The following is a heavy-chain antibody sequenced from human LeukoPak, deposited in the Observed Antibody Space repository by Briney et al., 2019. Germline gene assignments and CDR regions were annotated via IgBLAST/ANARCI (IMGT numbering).Heavy chain of an antibody. CDR3: ARGLDY. CDR1: GFIFSPYA. CDR2: ISYDGSNK. J-gene: IGHJ4*02. V-gene: IGHV3-30*04. Sequence: KSGGSLRLSCSASGFIFSPYAMHWVRQAPGKGLEWVAVISYDGSNKYYADSVKGRFTISRDNSKNTLYLQMNSLRAEDTAVYYCARGLDYWGQGTLVTVSS.